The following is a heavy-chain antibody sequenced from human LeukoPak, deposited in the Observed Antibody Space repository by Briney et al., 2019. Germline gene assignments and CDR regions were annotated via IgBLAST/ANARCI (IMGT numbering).Heavy chain of an antibody. CDR1: GGSISSGSYY. Sequence: ASETLSLTCTVSGGSISSGSYYWSWIRQPAGKGLEWIGRIYTSGSTNYNPSLKSRVTISVDTSKNQFSLELSSVTAADTAAYYCASTRPKDAAVDYWGQGTLVTVSS. CDR2: IYTSGST. D-gene: IGHD2-15*01. V-gene: IGHV4-61*02. CDR3: ASTRPKDAAVDY. J-gene: IGHJ4*02.